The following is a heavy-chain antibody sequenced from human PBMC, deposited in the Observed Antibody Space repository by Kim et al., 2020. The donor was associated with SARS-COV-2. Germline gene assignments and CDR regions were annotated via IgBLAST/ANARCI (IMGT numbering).Heavy chain of an antibody. CDR2: INPNSGGT. D-gene: IGHD3-22*01. CDR1: GYTFTGYY. CDR3: AREPGEDYDSSGLDY. Sequence: DSVKVSCKASGYTFTGYYMHWVRQAHGQGLEWMGWINPNSGGTNYAQKFQGRVTMTRDTSISTAYMELSRLRSDDTAVYYCAREPGEDYDSSGLDYWGQGTLVTVSS. J-gene: IGHJ4*02. V-gene: IGHV1-2*02.